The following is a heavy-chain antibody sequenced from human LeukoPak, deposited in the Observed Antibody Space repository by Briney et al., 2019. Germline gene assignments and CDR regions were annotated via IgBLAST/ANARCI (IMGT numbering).Heavy chain of an antibody. J-gene: IGHJ4*02. D-gene: IGHD2-15*01. Sequence: PSETVSLTCTVSGGSISSYYWNWIRQPPGKGLEWIGYIYYDGRTNYNPSLKSRVTISVDTSKNQFSLKLTYVTAADTAVYYCARGDCSGGSCYSDYWGRGTRVTLFS. V-gene: IGHV4-59*01. CDR2: IYYDGRT. CDR3: ARGDCSGGSCYSDY. CDR1: GGSISSYY.